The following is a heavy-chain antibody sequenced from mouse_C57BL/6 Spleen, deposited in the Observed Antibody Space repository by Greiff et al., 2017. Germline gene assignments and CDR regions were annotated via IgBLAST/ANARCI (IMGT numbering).Heavy chain of an antibody. CDR1: GYTFTSYW. CDR3: ARSGGYYGGRDAMDY. J-gene: IGHJ4*01. V-gene: IGHV1-72*01. Sequence: QVQLKQPGAELVKPGASVKLSCKASGYTFTSYWMHWVKQRPGRGLEWIGRIDPNSGGTKYNEKFKSKATLTVDKPSSTAYMQLSSLTSEDSAVYYCARSGGYYGGRDAMDYWGQGTSVTVSS. CDR2: IDPNSGGT. D-gene: IGHD2-3*01.